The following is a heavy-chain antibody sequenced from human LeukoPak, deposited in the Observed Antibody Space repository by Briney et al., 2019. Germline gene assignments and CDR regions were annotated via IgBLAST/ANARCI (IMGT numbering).Heavy chain of an antibody. CDR2: IRYDGSNK. CDR1: GFTFSSYG. V-gene: IGHV3-30*02. J-gene: IGHJ4*02. Sequence: GGSLRLSCAASGFTFSSYGMHWVRQAPGKGLEWVAFIRYDGSNKYYVDSVKGRFTISRDNAKNSLYLQMNSLKAEDTAIYYCATSIGVAVAFDFWGQGTLVTVSS. D-gene: IGHD6-19*01. CDR3: ATSIGVAVAFDF.